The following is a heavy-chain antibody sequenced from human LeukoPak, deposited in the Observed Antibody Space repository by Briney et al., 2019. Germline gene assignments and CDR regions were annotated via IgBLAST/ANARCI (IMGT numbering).Heavy chain of an antibody. CDR3: ATQSRSTSWNY. Sequence: GGSLRLSCAASGFTFSSYWMSWVRQAPGKGLEWVANIKQDGSEKYYVDSVEGRFTVSRDNAKNSQYLQMNSLRDEDTGVYYCATQSRSTSWNYWGQGTLVTVSS. CDR1: GFTFSSYW. D-gene: IGHD1-1*01. J-gene: IGHJ4*02. CDR2: IKQDGSEK. V-gene: IGHV3-7*01.